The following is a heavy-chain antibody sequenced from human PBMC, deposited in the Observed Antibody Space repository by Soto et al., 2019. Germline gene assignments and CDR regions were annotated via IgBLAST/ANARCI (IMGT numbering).Heavy chain of an antibody. CDR1: GFTFSNYA. J-gene: IGHJ4*02. Sequence: EVQLLESGGGLVQPGGALRLSCAASGFTFSNYAMSWVRQAPGKGLEWGSTISGGGDSTYYADSVKGRFTISRDNSKTTLYLKVNSMRAEDTAAYYCAKRSLTPAAMKSPFDYWGQGTLVTVSS. D-gene: IGHD2-2*01. CDR3: AKRSLTPAAMKSPFDY. CDR2: ISGGGDST. V-gene: IGHV3-23*01.